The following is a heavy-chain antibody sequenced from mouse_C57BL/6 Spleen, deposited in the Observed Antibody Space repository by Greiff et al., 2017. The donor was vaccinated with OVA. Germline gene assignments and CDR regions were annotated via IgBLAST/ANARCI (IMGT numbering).Heavy chain of an antibody. J-gene: IGHJ1*03. CDR2: IYPGSGST. D-gene: IGHD1-1*01. Sequence: QVQLKQPGAELVKPGASVKMSCKASGYTFTSYWITWVKQRPGQGLEWIGDIYPGSGSTNYNEKFKSKATLTVDTSSSTAYMQLSSLTSEDSAVYYCARQTRGTTWYFDVWGTGTTVTVSS. CDR3: ARQTRGTTWYFDV. CDR1: GYTFTSYW. V-gene: IGHV1-55*01.